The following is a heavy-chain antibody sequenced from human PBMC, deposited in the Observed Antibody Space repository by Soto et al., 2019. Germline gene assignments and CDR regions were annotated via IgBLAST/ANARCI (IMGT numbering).Heavy chain of an antibody. Sequence: GGSLRLSCAASGYSFTSYWIGWVRQMPGKGLEWMGIIYPGDSDTRYSPSFQGQVTISADKSISTAYLQWSSLKASDTAMYYCGRGYYYGMDVWGQGTTVTVSS. CDR1: GYSFTSYW. V-gene: IGHV5-51*01. CDR3: GRGYYYGMDV. CDR2: IYPGDSDT. J-gene: IGHJ6*02.